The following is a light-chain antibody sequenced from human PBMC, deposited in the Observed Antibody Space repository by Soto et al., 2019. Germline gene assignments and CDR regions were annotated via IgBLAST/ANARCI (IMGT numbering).Light chain of an antibody. CDR3: QQSSKWPGVT. V-gene: IGKV3-11*01. CDR1: QSVSSY. Sequence: EIVLTQSPATLSLSPGERATLSCRASQSVSSYLAWDQQKPGQAPRLLIYDASNRATGIPDRFSGSWSGTDFTLTISSLDPEDFAVYYCQQSSKWPGVTFGGGTKLEIK. J-gene: IGKJ4*01. CDR2: DAS.